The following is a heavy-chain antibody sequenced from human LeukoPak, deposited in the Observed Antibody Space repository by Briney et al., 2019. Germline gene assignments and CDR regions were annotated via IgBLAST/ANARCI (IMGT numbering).Heavy chain of an antibody. CDR3: ARHRDTAMVVPFDY. D-gene: IGHD5-18*01. CDR2: INHSGST. V-gene: IGHV4-34*01. J-gene: IGHJ4*02. Sequence: SETLSLTCTVSGGSISSYYWSWIRQPPGKGLEWIGEINHSGSTNYNPSLKSRVTISVDTSKNQFSLKLSSVTAADTAVYYCARHRDTAMVVPFDYWGQGTLVTVSS. CDR1: GGSISSYY.